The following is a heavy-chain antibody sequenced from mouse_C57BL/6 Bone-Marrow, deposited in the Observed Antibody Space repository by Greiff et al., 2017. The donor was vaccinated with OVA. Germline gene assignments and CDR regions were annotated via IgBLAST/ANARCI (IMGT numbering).Heavy chain of an antibody. D-gene: IGHD1-1*01. CDR2: IYPRSGNT. CDR3: ARPDYYGSSYGYFDY. Sequence: VKVVESGAELARPGASVKLSCKASGYTFTSYGISWVKQRTGQGLEWIGEIYPRSGNTYYNEKFKGKATLTADKSSSTAYMELRSLTSEDSAVYFCARPDYYGSSYGYFDYWGQGTTLTVSS. CDR1: GYTFTSYG. V-gene: IGHV1-81*01. J-gene: IGHJ2*01.